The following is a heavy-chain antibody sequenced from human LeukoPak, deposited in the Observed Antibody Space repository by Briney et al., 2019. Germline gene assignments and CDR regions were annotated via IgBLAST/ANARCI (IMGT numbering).Heavy chain of an antibody. Sequence: ASVKVSCKASGYTFTNYYMHWVRQAPGQGLEWMGIINPSSGSTSYAQKFQGRVTMTRDTSTSTVYLELSRLRSEDTAVYFCARVKCYGDCMNWFAPCGQGTLVTVSS. D-gene: IGHD4-17*01. V-gene: IGHV1-46*01. CDR3: ARVKCYGDCMNWFAP. J-gene: IGHJ5*02. CDR2: INPSSGST. CDR1: GYTFTNYY.